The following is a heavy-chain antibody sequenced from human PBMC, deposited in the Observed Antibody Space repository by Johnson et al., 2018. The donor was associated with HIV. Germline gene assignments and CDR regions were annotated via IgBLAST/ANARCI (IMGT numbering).Heavy chain of an antibody. CDR1: GFTFSDYY. CDR2: ISSSGTTK. Sequence: QVQLVESGGGLVKPGGSLRVSCVASGFTFSDYYMSWIRQAPGKGLEWVSYISSSGTTKYYADSVKGRFTISRDNAKNSLYLQMSSLRAEDTTIYYCARALRWPNAFDIWGQGTLVTVSS. V-gene: IGHV3-11*04. CDR3: ARALRWPNAFDI. J-gene: IGHJ3*02. D-gene: IGHD4-23*01.